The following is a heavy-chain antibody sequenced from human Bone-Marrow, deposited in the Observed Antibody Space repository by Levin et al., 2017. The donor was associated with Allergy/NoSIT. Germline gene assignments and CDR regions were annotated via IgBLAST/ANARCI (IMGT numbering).Heavy chain of an antibody. CDR2: ISPESFYK. D-gene: IGHD2-21*01. J-gene: IGHJ4*02. V-gene: IGHV3-21*01. CDR1: GFSFSTYT. CDR3: TRSIPQRDVNIRAPYEY. Sequence: GGSLRLSCAASGFSFSTYTMNWVRQAPGKGLEWLSSISPESFYKYYADSVEGRFTISRDNVRDSLYLQLNSLRAEDTAVYFCTRSIPQRDVNIRAPYEYWGQGTVVTVSS.